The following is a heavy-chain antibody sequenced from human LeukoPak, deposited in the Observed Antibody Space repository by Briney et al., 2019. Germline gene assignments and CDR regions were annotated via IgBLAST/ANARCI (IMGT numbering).Heavy chain of an antibody. CDR2: ISYDGNNK. V-gene: IGHV3-30*18. CDR3: AKLGVPATTDYWYFDL. CDR1: GFTFSNYG. Sequence: PGRSLRLPCAASGFTFSNYGMHWVRQAPGKGLEWVAVISYDGNNKYYADSVKGRFTISRDNSKNTLYLQMNSLRAEDTAVYYCAKLGVPATTDYWYFDLWGRGTLVTVSS. J-gene: IGHJ2*01. D-gene: IGHD2-2*01.